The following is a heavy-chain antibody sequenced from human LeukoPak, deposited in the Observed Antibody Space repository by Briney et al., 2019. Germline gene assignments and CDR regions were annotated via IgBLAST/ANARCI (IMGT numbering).Heavy chain of an antibody. D-gene: IGHD6-19*01. CDR3: AKAGIAVAGTFIYYYYGMDV. Sequence: GGSLRLSCAASGFTFSSSWVHWVRQAPGKGLVWVSAISGSGGSTYYADSVKGRFTISRDNSKNTLYLQMNSLRAEDTAVYYCAKAGIAVAGTFIYYYYGMDVWGQGTTVTVSS. V-gene: IGHV3-23*01. J-gene: IGHJ6*02. CDR2: ISGSGGST. CDR1: GFTFSSSW.